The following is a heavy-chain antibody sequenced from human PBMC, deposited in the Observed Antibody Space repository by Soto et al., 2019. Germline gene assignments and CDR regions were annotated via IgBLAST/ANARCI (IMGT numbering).Heavy chain of an antibody. CDR3: ASRGLATSWPVCFGMDV. CDR1: GYSFTSYW. D-gene: IGHD3-16*01. CDR2: IHPGDTNT. J-gene: IGHJ6*02. Sequence: PGESLKISCQASGYSFTSYWVAWVRQMPGKGLEWLGIIHPGDTNTMYNPSFQGHVTISADKASATAYLQWSSLKASDTAMYYCASRGLATSWPVCFGMDVWGHATTVT. V-gene: IGHV5-51*01.